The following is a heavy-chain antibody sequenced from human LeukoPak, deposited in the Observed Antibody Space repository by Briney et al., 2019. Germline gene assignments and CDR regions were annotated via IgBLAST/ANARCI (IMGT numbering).Heavy chain of an antibody. Sequence: SVKVSCKASGGTFSSYAISWVRQAPGQGLEWMGGIIPIFGTANYAQRFQGRVTITADESTSTAYMELSSLRSEDTAVYYCAPTRSYGDYGLDYWGQGTLVTVSS. CDR3: APTRSYGDYGLDY. V-gene: IGHV1-69*13. J-gene: IGHJ4*02. D-gene: IGHD4-17*01. CDR2: IIPIFGTA. CDR1: GGTFSSYA.